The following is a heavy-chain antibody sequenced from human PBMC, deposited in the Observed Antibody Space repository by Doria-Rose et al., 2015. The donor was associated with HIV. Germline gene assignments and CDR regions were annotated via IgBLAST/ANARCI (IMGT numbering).Heavy chain of an antibody. CDR1: GVSLSSPGMG. D-gene: IGHD6-13*01. V-gene: IGHV2-26*01. CDR2: IFSDDER. J-gene: IGHJ4*02. CDR3: ARIKSSRWYHKYYFDF. Sequence: QVTLKESGPVLVKPTETLTLTCTVSGVSLSSPGMGVSWIRQPPGKALEWLANIFSDDERSYTTSLKSRLTISRVTSKRQVVLTMTDMDPVDTATYYCARIKSSRWYHKYYFDFWGQGTLVIVSA.